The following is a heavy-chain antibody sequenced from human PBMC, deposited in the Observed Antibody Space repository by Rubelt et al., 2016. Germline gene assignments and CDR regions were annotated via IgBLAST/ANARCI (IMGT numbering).Heavy chain of an antibody. Sequence: QVQLQQWGAGLLKPSETLSLTCAVYGGSFSGYYWSWIRQPPGKGLEWIGYIYYSGSTNYNPSLKSRVTISVDTSKNQFSLKLSSVTAADTAVYYCARGGCLEEEGTASAFDIWGQGTMVTVSS. J-gene: IGHJ3*02. V-gene: IGHV4-34*11. D-gene: IGHD3-3*01. CDR1: GGSFSGYY. CDR3: ARGGCLEEEGTASAFDI. CDR2: IYYSGST.